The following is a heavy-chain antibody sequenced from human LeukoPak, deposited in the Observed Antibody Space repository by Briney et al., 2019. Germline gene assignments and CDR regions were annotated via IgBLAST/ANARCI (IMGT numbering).Heavy chain of an antibody. V-gene: IGHV3-21*04. D-gene: IGHD3-22*01. J-gene: IGHJ4*02. CDR1: GFTFSSYS. CDR2: ISGSSSDI. Sequence: GGSLRLSCAASGFTFSSYSMNWVRQAPGKGLEWVSSISGSSSDIYYADSVKGRFTISGDNAKNSLSLQMNSLRAEDTAIYYCARRGNFDSSGYDFWGQGTLVTVSS. CDR3: ARRGNFDSSGYDF.